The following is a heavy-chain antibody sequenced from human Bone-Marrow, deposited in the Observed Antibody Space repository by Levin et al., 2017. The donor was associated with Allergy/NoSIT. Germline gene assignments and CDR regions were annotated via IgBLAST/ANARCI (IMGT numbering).Heavy chain of an antibody. D-gene: IGHD2-15*01. V-gene: IGHV3-11*01. CDR3: ASSYGSGGSCYKKLDY. Sequence: GGSLRLSCAASGFIFSDYYMSWIRQAPGKGLEWVSYISSSGSTISYADSVKGRFTISRDNAKNSLYLQMNSLRAEDTAVYYCASSYGSGGSCYKKLDYWGQGTLVTVSS. CDR2: ISSSGSTI. CDR1: GFIFSDYY. J-gene: IGHJ4*02.